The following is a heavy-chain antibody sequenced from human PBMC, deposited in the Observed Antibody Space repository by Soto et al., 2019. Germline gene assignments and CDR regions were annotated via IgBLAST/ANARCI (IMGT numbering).Heavy chain of an antibody. V-gene: IGHV3-23*01. CDR3: AHPRGYGVFDAVDI. D-gene: IGHD4-17*01. J-gene: IGHJ3*02. CDR2: ISSSGGST. Sequence: GGSLRLSCAASGFIFSAYAMNWVRQAPGKGLEWVSAISSSGGSTYYAESVRGRFTISRDNSINTLYLQMSSLRTEDTAVYYCAHPRGYGVFDAVDIWGQGTMVTVPS. CDR1: GFIFSAYA.